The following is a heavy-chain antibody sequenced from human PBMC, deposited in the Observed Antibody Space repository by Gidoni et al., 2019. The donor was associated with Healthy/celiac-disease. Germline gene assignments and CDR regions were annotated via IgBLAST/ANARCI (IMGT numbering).Heavy chain of an antibody. J-gene: IGHJ4*02. CDR3: ARGGGITPQTDY. CDR1: GFTFSSYG. Sequence: QVQLVESGGGVVQPGRSLRLSCAAPGFTFSSYGMHWVRQAPGQGLEWVAVIWYDGSNKYYADSVKGRFTISRDNSKNTLYLQMNSLRAEDTAVYYCARGGGITPQTDYWGQGTLVTVSS. D-gene: IGHD3-16*01. V-gene: IGHV3-33*01. CDR2: IWYDGSNK.